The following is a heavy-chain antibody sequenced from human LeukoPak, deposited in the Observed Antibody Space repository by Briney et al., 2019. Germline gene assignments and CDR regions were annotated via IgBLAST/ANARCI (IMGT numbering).Heavy chain of an antibody. CDR1: GFTFSSYW. CDR3: ARARLPRNYDFGSGYYTYYYYYMDV. V-gene: IGHV3-7*01. J-gene: IGHJ6*03. CDR2: IKQDGSEK. Sequence: GGSLRLSCAASGFTFSSYWMSWVRQAPGKGLEWVANIKQDGSEKYYVDSVKGRFAISRDNAKNSLYLQMNSLRAEDTAVYYCARARLPRNYDFGSGYYTYYYYYMDVWGKGTTVTVSS. D-gene: IGHD3-3*01.